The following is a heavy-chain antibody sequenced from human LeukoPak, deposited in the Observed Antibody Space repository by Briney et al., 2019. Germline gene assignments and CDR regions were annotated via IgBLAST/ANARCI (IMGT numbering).Heavy chain of an antibody. CDR3: ANLSPTTVMTFDY. CDR2: IIPIFGTA. Sequence: GASVKVSCKASGGTFSSYAISWVRQAPGQGLEWMGGIIPIFGTANYAQKFQGRVTITTDESTSTAYMELSSLRSEDTAVYYCANLSPTTVMTFDYWGQGTLVIVSS. J-gene: IGHJ4*02. D-gene: IGHD4-17*01. CDR1: GGTFSSYA. V-gene: IGHV1-69*05.